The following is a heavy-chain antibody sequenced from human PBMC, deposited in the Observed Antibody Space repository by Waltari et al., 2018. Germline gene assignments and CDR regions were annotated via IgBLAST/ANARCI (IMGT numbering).Heavy chain of an antibody. CDR1: GFTFNSYP. CDR2: ISFDGSIK. J-gene: IGHJ4*02. Sequence: QVQLVDSGGGVVQPGKSLRLSCAASGFTFNSYPLHWVRQAPGKGLEWVAVISFDGSIKYYAKSVKGQFTISRDNSNNTLNLQMNSLTPEDTAVYYCARKATVFGVGGYLDYWGQGALVIVSS. V-gene: IGHV3-30*04. CDR3: ARKATVFGVGGYLDY. D-gene: IGHD3-3*01.